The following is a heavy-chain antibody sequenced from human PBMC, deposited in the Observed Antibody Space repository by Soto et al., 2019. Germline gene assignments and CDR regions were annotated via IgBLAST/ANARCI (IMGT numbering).Heavy chain of an antibody. Sequence: SETLSLTRTVSGASISSHYWSWIRQPPGKELEWIGYVYYSGSTNYNPSLKSRVTMSVDTSKNHFSLNLISLTTADTAVYFCASHDYNDYVNPFDYWGQGTLVTVSS. CDR1: GASISSHY. CDR2: VYYSGST. CDR3: ASHDYNDYVNPFDY. V-gene: IGHV4-59*11. J-gene: IGHJ4*02. D-gene: IGHD4-17*01.